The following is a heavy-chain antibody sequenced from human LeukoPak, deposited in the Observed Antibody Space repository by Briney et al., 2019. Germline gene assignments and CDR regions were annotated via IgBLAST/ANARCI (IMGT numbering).Heavy chain of an antibody. Sequence: WASVKVSCKASGGTFSSYAISWVRQAPGQRLEWMGRIIPIFGTANYAQKFQGRVTITTDESTSTAYMELSSLRSEDTAVYYCAREVGDYVWGSYLVYWGQGTLVTVSS. CDR3: AREVGDYVWGSYLVY. CDR2: IIPIFGTA. V-gene: IGHV1-69*05. CDR1: GGTFSSYA. J-gene: IGHJ4*02. D-gene: IGHD3-16*02.